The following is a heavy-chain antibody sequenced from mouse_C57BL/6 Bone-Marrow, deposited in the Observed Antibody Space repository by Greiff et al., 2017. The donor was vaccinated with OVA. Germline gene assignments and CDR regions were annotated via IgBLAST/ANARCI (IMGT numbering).Heavy chain of an antibody. J-gene: IGHJ1*03. CDR2: INPNNGGT. Sequence: EVQLQQTGPELVKPGASVKMSCKASGYTFTDYNMHWVKQSHGKSLEWIGYINPNNGGTSYNQKFKGKATLTVNKSSSTAYMELRSLTSEDSAVYYCAKSLLGQWYFDVWGTGTTVTVSS. CDR1: GYTFTDYN. CDR3: AKSLLGQWYFDV. D-gene: IGHD3-3*01. V-gene: IGHV1-22*01.